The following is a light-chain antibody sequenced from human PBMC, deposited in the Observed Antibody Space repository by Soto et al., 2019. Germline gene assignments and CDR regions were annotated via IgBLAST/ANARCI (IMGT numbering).Light chain of an antibody. Sequence: QSALTQPASVSGSPGQSITISCTGTSSAVGSYNYVSWYQQHPGKAPKLMIYEVSNRPSGVSNRFSGSKSGNTASLTISGLQADDEADYYCLSYTSSSTYVFGTGTKV. CDR1: SSAVGSYNY. CDR2: EVS. CDR3: LSYTSSSTYV. J-gene: IGLJ1*01. V-gene: IGLV2-14*01.